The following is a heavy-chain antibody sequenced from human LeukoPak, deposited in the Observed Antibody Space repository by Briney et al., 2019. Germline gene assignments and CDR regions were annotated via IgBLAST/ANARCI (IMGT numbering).Heavy chain of an antibody. Sequence: PGGSLRLSCAASGFTFSNFAMSWVRQAPGKGLEWVSAISTSGDSTRYADSVKGRFTISRDNSKNTLCLQMNSQRAEDTAVYYCARPKYSGSYYFDYWGQGTLVTVSS. J-gene: IGHJ4*02. CDR3: ARPKYSGSYYFDY. V-gene: IGHV3-23*01. D-gene: IGHD1-26*01. CDR1: GFTFSNFA. CDR2: ISTSGDST.